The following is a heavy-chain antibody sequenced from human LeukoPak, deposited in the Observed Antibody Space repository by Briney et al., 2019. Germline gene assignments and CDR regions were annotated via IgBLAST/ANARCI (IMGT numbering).Heavy chain of an antibody. J-gene: IGHJ4*02. CDR2: ISWDGGST. CDR3: AKDIGRDGVGATIDY. V-gene: IGHV3-43*01. CDR1: GFTFDDYT. Sequence: GGSLRLSCAASGFTFDDYTMRWVRQAPGKGLEWVSLISWDGGSTYYADSVKGRFTISRDNSKNSLYLQMNSLRTEDTALYYCAKDIGRDGVGATIDYWGQGTLVTVSS. D-gene: IGHD1-26*01.